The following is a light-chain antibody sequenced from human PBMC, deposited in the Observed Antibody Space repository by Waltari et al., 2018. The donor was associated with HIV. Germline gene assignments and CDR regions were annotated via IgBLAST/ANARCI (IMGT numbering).Light chain of an antibody. CDR3: LVSYTGTWV. J-gene: IGLJ3*02. CDR1: PGEVKRGHY. Sequence: QAVVTQEPSLTVSPGDTVTLTCASTPGEVKRGHYPFWVQQRPGQAPRTLIFDANKKHSWTPARFSGSLLGGKAALTLSGAQPEDEADYYCLVSYTGTWVFGGGTKVTVL. V-gene: IGLV7-46*01. CDR2: DAN.